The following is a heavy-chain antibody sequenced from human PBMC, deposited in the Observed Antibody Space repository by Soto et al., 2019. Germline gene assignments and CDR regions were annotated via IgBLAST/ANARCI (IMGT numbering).Heavy chain of an antibody. Sequence: PSETLSLTCAVYGGSFSGYYWSWIRQPPGKGLEWIGEINHSGSTNYNPSLKSRVTISVDTSKNQFSLKLSSVTAADTAVYYCARARGGLLTGHLDYWGQGTLVTVSS. V-gene: IGHV4-34*01. J-gene: IGHJ4*02. CDR3: ARARGGLLTGHLDY. D-gene: IGHD2-15*01. CDR2: INHSGST. CDR1: GGSFSGYY.